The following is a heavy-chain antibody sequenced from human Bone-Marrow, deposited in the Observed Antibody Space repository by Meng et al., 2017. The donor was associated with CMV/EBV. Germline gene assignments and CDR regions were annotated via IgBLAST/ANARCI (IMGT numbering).Heavy chain of an antibody. J-gene: IGHJ3*02. CDR1: GYTFTSYY. CDR2: INPSGGST. V-gene: IGHV1-46*01. D-gene: IGHD3-3*01. CDR3: ARARITIFGVVNGAFDI. Sequence: SLNLDYPASGYTFTSYYMHWVQQAPGQGLEWMGIINPSGGSTSYAQKFQGRVTMTRDTSTSTVYMELSSLRSEDTAVYYCARARITIFGVVNGAFDIWGQGTMVTVSS.